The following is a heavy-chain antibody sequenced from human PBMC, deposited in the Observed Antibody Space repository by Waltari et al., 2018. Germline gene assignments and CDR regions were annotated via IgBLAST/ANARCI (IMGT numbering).Heavy chain of an antibody. CDR1: GGSISSSSYY. J-gene: IGHJ5*02. CDR2: IYYSGST. D-gene: IGHD1-26*01. Sequence: QLQLQESGPGLVKPSETLSLTCTVSGGSISSSSYYWGWIRQPPGKGLEWIGSIYYSGSTYYNPSLKSRVTISVATSKTQFSLKLSSVTAADTAVYYCARRMGATGNWFDPWGQGTLVTVSS. CDR3: ARRMGATGNWFDP. V-gene: IGHV4-39*07.